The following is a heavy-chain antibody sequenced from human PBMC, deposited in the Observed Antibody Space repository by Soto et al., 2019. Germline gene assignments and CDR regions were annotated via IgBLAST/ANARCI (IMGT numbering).Heavy chain of an antibody. J-gene: IGHJ5*02. Sequence: PGGSLRLFCVASGLDFDDYAVHWVRQRPGKGLEWVSLISADGTDSYYVDSVKGRFTISRDNSKNSLFLQMNRLRPEDSGIYFCAKSKYYYDSSPCDSWGQGTLVTVSS. CDR1: GLDFDDYA. CDR3: AKSKYYYDSSPCDS. CDR2: ISADGTDS. D-gene: IGHD3-22*01. V-gene: IGHV3-43D*03.